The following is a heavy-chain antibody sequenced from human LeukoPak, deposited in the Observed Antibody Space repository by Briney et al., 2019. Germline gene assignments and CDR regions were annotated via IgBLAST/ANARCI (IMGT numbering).Heavy chain of an antibody. CDR3: AREGHDFWSGLLHYYGMDV. Sequence: SETLSLTCTVSGGSISSYYWSWIRQPAGKGLEWIGYIYYSGSTNYNPSLKSRVTISVDTSKNQFSLKLSSVTAADTAVYYCAREGHDFWSGLLHYYGMDVWGQGTTVTVSS. D-gene: IGHD3-3*01. CDR1: GGSISSYY. V-gene: IGHV4-59*12. J-gene: IGHJ6*02. CDR2: IYYSGST.